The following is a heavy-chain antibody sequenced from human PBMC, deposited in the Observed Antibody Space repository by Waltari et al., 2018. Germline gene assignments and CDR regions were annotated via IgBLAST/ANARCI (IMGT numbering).Heavy chain of an antibody. CDR1: GVSITNSNYY. J-gene: IGHJ4*02. Sequence: QLQLQESGPGLVKPSETLSLTCTVSGVSITNSNYYWGWIRQPPGKGLEWIGNIYYSGNTYYNPSRKSRVTISEETSKNQFSLKLSSVTAADTAVYYCARLEADVSPIAPFDYWGQGTLATVSS. V-gene: IGHV4-39*01. CDR2: IYYSGNT. D-gene: IGHD1-1*01. CDR3: ARLEADVSPIAPFDY.